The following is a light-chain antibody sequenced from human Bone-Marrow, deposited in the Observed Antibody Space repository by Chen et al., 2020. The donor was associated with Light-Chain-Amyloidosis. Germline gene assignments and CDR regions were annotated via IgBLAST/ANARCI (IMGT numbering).Light chain of an antibody. V-gene: IGLV1-51*02. CDR3: GTWDSSLTVWM. CDR2: ENN. CDR1: NSNIGINY. J-gene: IGLJ3*02. Sequence: QSVLTQPPSVSAAPGQKVTISCSGSNSNIGINYGSWYHQLPGTSPKLLIYENNQRPSESPGRFPGSKSGTSATLGVAGLQTGDEADYYCGTWDSSLTVWMFGGGTKLNVL.